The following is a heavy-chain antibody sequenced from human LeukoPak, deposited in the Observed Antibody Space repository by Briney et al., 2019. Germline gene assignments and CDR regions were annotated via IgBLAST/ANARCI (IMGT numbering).Heavy chain of an antibody. CDR1: GFTFSSYS. J-gene: IGHJ4*02. V-gene: IGHV3-21*01. Sequence: GGSLRLSCAASGFTFSSYSMNWVRQALGKGLEWVSSISSSSSYIYYADSVKGRFTISRDNAKNSLYLQMNSLRAEDTAVYYCARVSVVVTARSDYWGQGTLVIVSS. CDR2: ISSSSSYI. CDR3: ARVSVVVTARSDY. D-gene: IGHD2-21*02.